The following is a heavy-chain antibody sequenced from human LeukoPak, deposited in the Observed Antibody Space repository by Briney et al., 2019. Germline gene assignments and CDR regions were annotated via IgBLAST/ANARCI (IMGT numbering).Heavy chain of an antibody. CDR2: IWYDGSNK. D-gene: IGHD6-19*01. CDR1: GFTFSSYG. J-gene: IGHJ4*02. CDR3: ARDALGSGWCD. Sequence: GGSLRLSCAASGFTFSSYGMHWVRQAPGKGLEWVAVIWYDGSNKYYADSVKGRFTISRDNSKNTLNLQMNSLRAEDTAVYYCARDALGSGWCDWGQGTLVTVSS. V-gene: IGHV3-33*01.